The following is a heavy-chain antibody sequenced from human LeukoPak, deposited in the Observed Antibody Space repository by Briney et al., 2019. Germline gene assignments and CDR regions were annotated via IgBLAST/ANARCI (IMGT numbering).Heavy chain of an antibody. CDR2: IYPGDSDT. V-gene: IGHV5-51*01. CDR1: GYSFTSYW. Sequence: GESLKISCKGSGYSFTSYWIGWVRQMPGKGLEWMGIIYPGDSDTRYSPSFQGQVTISADKSLSTAYLQWSSLKASDTAMYYCASTIMPRIVGANDAFDIWGQGTMVTVSS. J-gene: IGHJ3*02. D-gene: IGHD1-26*01. CDR3: ASTIMPRIVGANDAFDI.